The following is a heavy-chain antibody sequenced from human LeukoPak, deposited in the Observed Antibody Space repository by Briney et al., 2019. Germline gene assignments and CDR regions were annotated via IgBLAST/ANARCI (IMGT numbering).Heavy chain of an antibody. CDR1: GGSISSYY. V-gene: IGHV4-4*07. Sequence: KPSETLSLTCTVSGGSISSYYWNWTRQPAGKGLEWIGLIYSSGSTNYNPSLKSRVTMSVDTSKNQFSLKLSSVTAADTAVYYCARDLSSFGGRFDPWGQGNLVAVSS. D-gene: IGHD3-10*01. CDR3: ARDLSSFGGRFDP. J-gene: IGHJ5*02. CDR2: IYSSGST.